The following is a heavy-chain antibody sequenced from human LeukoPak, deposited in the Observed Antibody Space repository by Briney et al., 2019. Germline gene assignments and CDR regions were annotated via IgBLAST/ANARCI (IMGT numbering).Heavy chain of an antibody. CDR3: AKAGGGYCSSTSCERHPFDY. V-gene: IGHV3-23*01. J-gene: IGHJ4*02. CDR2: ISGSGGST. CDR1: GFTFSSYA. Sequence: PGGSLRLSCAASGFTFSSYAMSWVRQAPGKGLEWVSAISGSGGSTYYADSVKGRFTISGDNSKNTLYLQMNSLRAEDTAVYYCAKAGGGYCSSTSCERHPFDYWGQGTLVTVSS. D-gene: IGHD2-2*01.